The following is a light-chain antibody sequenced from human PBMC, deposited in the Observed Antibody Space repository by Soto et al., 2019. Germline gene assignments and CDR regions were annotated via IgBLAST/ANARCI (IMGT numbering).Light chain of an antibody. CDR3: QQTYISPHT. CDR1: QSISSY. J-gene: IGKJ2*01. CDR2: GAS. Sequence: DIQMTQSPSSLSASVGDRVTISCRASQSISSYLNWYQQKPGKAPKLLIYGASSLQSGVPSRFSGSGSGTDFTLTISSLQPEDFGIYYCQQTYISPHTFGQGTKVDIK. V-gene: IGKV1-39*01.